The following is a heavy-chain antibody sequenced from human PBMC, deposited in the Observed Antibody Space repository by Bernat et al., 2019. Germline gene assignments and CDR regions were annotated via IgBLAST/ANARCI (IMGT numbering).Heavy chain of an antibody. CDR3: SRAPWTGDILTGYHFDY. V-gene: IGHV3-30*01. D-gene: IGHD3-9*01. CDR1: GFTFSSYA. Sequence: QVQLVESGGGVVQPGRSLRHSCAASGFTFSSYAMHWVRQAPGKGLEWVSVISYDGSNKYYADSVKGRFTISRDNSKNTLYLQMNSLRAEDTAVYYCSRAPWTGDILTGYHFDYWGQGTLVTVSS. J-gene: IGHJ4*02. CDR2: ISYDGSNK.